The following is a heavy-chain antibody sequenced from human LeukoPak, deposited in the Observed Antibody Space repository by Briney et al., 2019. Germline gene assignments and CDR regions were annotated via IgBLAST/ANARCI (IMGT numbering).Heavy chain of an antibody. CDR2: IYYSGST. J-gene: IGHJ4*02. D-gene: IGHD2-15*01. CDR3: ARDGIYCSGGSCSGRDY. Sequence: SETLSLTCTVSGGSISSSSYYWGWIRQPPGKGLGWIGSIYYSGSTYYNPSLKSRVTISVDTSKNQFSLKLSSVTAADTAVYYCARDGIYCSGGSCSGRDYWGQGTLVTVSS. CDR1: GGSISSSSYY. V-gene: IGHV4-39*07.